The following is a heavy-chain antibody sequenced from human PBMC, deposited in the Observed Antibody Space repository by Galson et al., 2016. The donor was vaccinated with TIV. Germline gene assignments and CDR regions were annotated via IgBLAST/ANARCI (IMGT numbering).Heavy chain of an antibody. J-gene: IGHJ3*02. D-gene: IGHD1-7*01. CDR1: GLSFSGHG. CDR2: IENDGSNK. CDR3: AKDQGQVGNYFGHAFDI. Sequence: SLRLSCAASGLSFSGHGMHWVRKAPGKGLEWVAFIENDGSNKYYPDSMKGRFTVSRDNSKNTLYLHMNSLRPEDTAIYYCAKDQGQVGNYFGHAFDIWGLGTMVTVSS. V-gene: IGHV3-30*02.